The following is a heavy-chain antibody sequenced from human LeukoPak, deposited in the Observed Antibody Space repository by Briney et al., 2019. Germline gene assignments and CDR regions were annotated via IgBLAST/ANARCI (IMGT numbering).Heavy chain of an antibody. J-gene: IGHJ5*02. D-gene: IGHD6-19*01. CDR3: AKDRSDISGWYQSNGWFDP. V-gene: IGHV3-23*01. Sequence: SGGSLRLSCAASGFTFSSYGMSWVRQAPGKGLEWVSAISGSGGSTYYADSVKGRFTISRDNSKNILYLQMNSLRPEDTAVYYCAKDRSDISGWYQSNGWFDPWGQGTLITVSS. CDR2: ISGSGGST. CDR1: GFTFSSYG.